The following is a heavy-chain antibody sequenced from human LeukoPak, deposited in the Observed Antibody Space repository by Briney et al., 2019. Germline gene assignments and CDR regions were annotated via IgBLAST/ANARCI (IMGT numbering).Heavy chain of an antibody. CDR3: AKRGVVIRAVIIVGFHKEAYYFDY. Sequence: GGSLRLSCPVSGITLSNYGMSWVRQAPGKGLEWVAGISDGGGSRNYADCVKGRFTISRDNPKNTLYLQMNSLRAEDTDVYFCAKRGVVIRAVIIVGFHKEAYYFDYWGQGALVTVSS. D-gene: IGHD3-10*01. CDR2: ISDGGGSR. J-gene: IGHJ4*02. CDR1: GITLSNYG. V-gene: IGHV3-23*01.